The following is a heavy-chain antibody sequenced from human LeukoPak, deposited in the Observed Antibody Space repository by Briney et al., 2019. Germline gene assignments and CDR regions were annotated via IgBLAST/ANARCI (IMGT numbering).Heavy chain of an antibody. CDR3: ARGLKRRRYYYGSSGSAVRFDP. CDR1: SGSFSGYY. D-gene: IGHD3-22*01. J-gene: IGHJ5*02. CDR2: INHSGST. V-gene: IGHV4-34*01. Sequence: SETLSLTCAVYSGSFSGYYWSWIRQPPGKGLEWIGEINHSGSTNYNPSLKSRVTISVDTSKSQFSLKLSSVTAADTAVYYCARGLKRRRYYYGSSGSAVRFDPWGQGTLVTVSS.